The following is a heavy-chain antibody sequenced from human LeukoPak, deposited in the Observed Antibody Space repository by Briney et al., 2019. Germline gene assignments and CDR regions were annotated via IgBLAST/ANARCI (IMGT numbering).Heavy chain of an antibody. V-gene: IGHV4-59*01. Sequence: PSETLSLTCTVSGGSISSYYWSWIRQPPGKGLEWIGYIYYSGSTYYNPSLKSRVTISVDTSKNQFSLKLRSVTAADTAVYYCARYSYGLPDYWGQGTLVTVSS. D-gene: IGHD5-18*01. CDR1: GGSISSYY. J-gene: IGHJ4*02. CDR3: ARYSYGLPDY. CDR2: IYYSGST.